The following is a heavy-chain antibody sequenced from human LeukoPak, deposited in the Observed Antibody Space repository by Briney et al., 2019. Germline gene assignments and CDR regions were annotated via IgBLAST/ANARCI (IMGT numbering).Heavy chain of an antibody. J-gene: IGHJ4*02. D-gene: IGHD6-25*01. CDR2: IYYSGST. Sequence: PSETLSLTCTVSGGSISTYYWSWIRQPPGKGLEWIGSIYYSGSTYYNPSLKSRVTISVDTSKNQFSLKLSSVTAADTAVYYCAGQTAVTSFDYWGQGTLVTVSS. V-gene: IGHV4-59*04. CDR3: AGQTAVTSFDY. CDR1: GGSISTYY.